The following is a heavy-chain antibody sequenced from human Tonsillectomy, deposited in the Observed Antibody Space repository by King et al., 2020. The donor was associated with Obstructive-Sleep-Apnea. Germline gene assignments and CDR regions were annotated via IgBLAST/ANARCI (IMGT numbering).Heavy chain of an antibody. D-gene: IGHD1-26*01. Sequence: VQLVESGGGLVQPGGSLRLSCSASGFTFSSYAMHWVRQAPGKVLEYVSAISSNGGSTDYADSVKGRFTMSRDNSKNTRYLQMSSLRAEETAVYYCVKLSGSYYRYGGQGTLVTVSS. J-gene: IGHJ4*02. V-gene: IGHV3-64D*09. CDR1: GFTFSSYA. CDR3: VKLSGSYYRY. CDR2: ISSNGGST.